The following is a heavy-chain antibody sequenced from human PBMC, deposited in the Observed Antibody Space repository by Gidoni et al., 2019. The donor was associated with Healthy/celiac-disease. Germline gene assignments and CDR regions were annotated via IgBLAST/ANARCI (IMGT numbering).Heavy chain of an antibody. J-gene: IGHJ6*02. CDR1: GFTFSSYE. CDR3: ARETAMSSYYGMDV. CDR2: ISSSGSTI. Sequence: EVQLVESGGGLVQPGGSLRLSCAASGFTFSSYEMNWVRQAPGKGLEWVSYISSSGSTIYYADSVKGRFTISRDNAKNSLYLQMNSLRAEDTAVYYCARETAMSSYYGMDVWGQGTTVTVSS. D-gene: IGHD5-18*01. V-gene: IGHV3-48*03.